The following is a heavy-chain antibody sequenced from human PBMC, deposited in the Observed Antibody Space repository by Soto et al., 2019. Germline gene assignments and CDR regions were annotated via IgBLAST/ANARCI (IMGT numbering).Heavy chain of an antibody. D-gene: IGHD3-3*01. Sequence: SVSCTVSGAAIRGTREYCGWFRHPPGKVLEWIGIISYSVSTYYNPFLRILVTIGVHTPNDQFSLNPSSVTSDDTAVYYCARHGITIFGVVITPHDAFDIWGQGTMVTVSS. CDR2: ISYSVST. CDR3: ARHGITIFGVVITPHDAFDI. J-gene: IGHJ3*02. CDR1: GAAIRGTREY. V-gene: IGHV4-39*01.